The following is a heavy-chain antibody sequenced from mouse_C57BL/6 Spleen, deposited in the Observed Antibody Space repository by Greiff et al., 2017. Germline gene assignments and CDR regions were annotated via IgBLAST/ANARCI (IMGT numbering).Heavy chain of an antibody. CDR1: GFTFSSYT. Sequence: EVKLVESGGGLVKPGGSLKLSCAASGFTFSSYTMSWVRQTPEKRLEWVATISGGGGNTYYPDSVKGGFTISRDNAKNTLYLQMSSLRSEDTALYYCARQYYYLYDYAMDYWGQGTSVTVSS. D-gene: IGHD1-1*01. CDR3: ARQYYYLYDYAMDY. J-gene: IGHJ4*01. CDR2: ISGGGGNT. V-gene: IGHV5-9*01.